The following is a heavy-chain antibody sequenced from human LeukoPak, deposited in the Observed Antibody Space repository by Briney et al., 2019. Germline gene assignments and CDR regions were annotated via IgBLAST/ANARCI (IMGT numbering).Heavy chain of an antibody. D-gene: IGHD6-19*01. V-gene: IGHV3-7*04. CDR3: AGGTGWLIDH. CDR2: IKQDGSEK. CDR1: GFTFSNYW. J-gene: IGHJ4*02. Sequence: QSGGSLRLSCAVSGFTFSNYWMSWVRQAPGKGLEWVAYIKQDGSEKYYVDAVKGRFTISRDNARNSLSLQMNSLRDEDTAVYFCAGGTGWLIDHWGQGTLVAVSS.